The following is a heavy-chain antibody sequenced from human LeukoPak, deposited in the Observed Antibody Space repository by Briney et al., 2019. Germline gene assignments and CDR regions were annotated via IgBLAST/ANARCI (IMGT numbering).Heavy chain of an antibody. CDR2: IYHSGES. D-gene: IGHD2-15*01. Sequence: SETLSLTCTVSGGSISSSSYYWGWIRQPPGKDLVWIGYIYHSGESYFNPSLKSRVTMSVDKSKNQFSLNLTSVTAADTAVYYCARDYCSGGSCYFHVFDVWGQGTTVTVSS. CDR1: GGSISSSSYY. CDR3: ARDYCSGGSCYFHVFDV. V-gene: IGHV4-39*07. J-gene: IGHJ3*01.